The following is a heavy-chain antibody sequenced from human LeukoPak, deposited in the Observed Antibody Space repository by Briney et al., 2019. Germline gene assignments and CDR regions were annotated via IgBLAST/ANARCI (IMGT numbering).Heavy chain of an antibody. CDR1: GFTFSTYT. CDR3: ARAGYSSSLFDYYFYMDV. CDR2: ISTSSSDI. J-gene: IGHJ6*03. V-gene: IGHV3-21*01. Sequence: GGSLRLSCAASGFTFSTYTMIWVRQAPGKGLEWVSSISTSSSDIYYGDSVKGRFTISRDNAKNSVFLQMNSLRAADTAVYYCARAGYSSSLFDYYFYMDVWGKGTTVTASS. D-gene: IGHD6-13*01.